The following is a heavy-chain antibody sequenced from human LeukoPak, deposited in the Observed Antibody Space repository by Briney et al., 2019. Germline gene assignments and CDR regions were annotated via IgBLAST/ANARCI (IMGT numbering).Heavy chain of an antibody. D-gene: IGHD2-15*01. CDR1: GFTVSSNY. CDR2: IYSGGST. V-gene: IGHV3-53*01. CDR3: ARGAPSRGYCSGGSCYGGYFDY. Sequence: GGSLRLSCAASGFTVSSNYMSWVRQAPGKGLEWVSVIYSGGSTYYADSVKGRFTISRDNSKNTLYLQMNSLRAEDTAVYYCARGAPSRGYCSGGSCYGGYFDYWGQGTLVTASS. J-gene: IGHJ4*02.